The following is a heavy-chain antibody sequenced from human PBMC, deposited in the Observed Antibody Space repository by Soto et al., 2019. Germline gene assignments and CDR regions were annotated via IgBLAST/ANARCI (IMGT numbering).Heavy chain of an antibody. D-gene: IGHD1-7*01. CDR1: GGSFTEAY. CDR3: ARAPRELLAEGPLFLYYYYGFDV. Sequence: QVHLQQWGAGLLKPSGTLSLTCAVSGGSFTEAYWTWVRQSPGRGLEWIGEVFHAGNTNYNPSLRSRVPLSLDPAKNQFSLRLTSVTAADSAVYYCARAPRELLAEGPLFLYYYYGFDVWGQGTTVIVSS. V-gene: IGHV4-34*12. CDR2: VFHAGNT. J-gene: IGHJ6*02.